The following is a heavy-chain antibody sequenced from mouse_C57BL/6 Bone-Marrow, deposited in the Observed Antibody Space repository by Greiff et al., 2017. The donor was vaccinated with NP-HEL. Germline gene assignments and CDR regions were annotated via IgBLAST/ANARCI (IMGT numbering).Heavy chain of an antibody. V-gene: IGHV8-8*01. CDR2: IWWDDDK. CDR3: ARIAILRRRYFDV. Sequence: QVTLKESGPGILQPSQTLSLTCSFSGFSLSTFGMGVGWIRQPSGKGLEWLAHIWWDDDKYYNPALKSRLTISKDTSKNQVFLKIDNVDPADTATYYCARIAILRRRYFDVWGTGTTVTVSS. D-gene: IGHD1-1*01. CDR1: GFSLSTFGMG. J-gene: IGHJ1*03.